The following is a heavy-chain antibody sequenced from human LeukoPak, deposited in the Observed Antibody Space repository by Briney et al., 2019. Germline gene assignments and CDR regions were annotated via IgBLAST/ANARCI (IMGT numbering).Heavy chain of an antibody. CDR3: ARDVGYSYCRSYLYFDL. CDR2: IYTSGST. CDR1: GGSISSYY. J-gene: IGHJ2*01. V-gene: IGHV4-4*07. D-gene: IGHD5-18*01. Sequence: SETLSLTCTVSGGSISSYYWSWIRQPPGKGLEWIGRIYTSGSTNYNPSLKSRVTMSVDTSKNQFSLKLSSVTAADTAVYYCARDVGYSYCRSYLYFDLWGRGTLVTVS.